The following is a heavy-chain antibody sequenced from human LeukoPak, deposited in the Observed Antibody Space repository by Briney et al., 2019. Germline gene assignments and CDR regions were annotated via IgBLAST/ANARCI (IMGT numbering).Heavy chain of an antibody. CDR3: ARWDSGEWFHDAFDI. CDR1: GYSISSGYY. Sequence: SETLSLTCGVSGYSISSGYYGGWIRQPPGKGLEGIGSIYHSGSTYYNPSLKSRVTISVDTSKNQFSLKLRSVTAADTALYYCARWDSGEWFHDAFDIWGQGTRVTVSS. V-gene: IGHV4-38-2*01. CDR2: IYHSGST. D-gene: IGHD3-3*01. J-gene: IGHJ3*02.